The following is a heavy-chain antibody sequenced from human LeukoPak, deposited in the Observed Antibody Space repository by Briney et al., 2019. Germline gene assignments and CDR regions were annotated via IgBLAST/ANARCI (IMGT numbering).Heavy chain of an antibody. J-gene: IGHJ3*02. CDR3: ARGYLHYDSSGYYYPDAFDI. CDR2: IYYSGST. CDR1: GGSISSSSYY. V-gene: IGHV4-39*07. Sequence: SETLSLTCTVSGGSISSSSYYWGWIRQPPGKGLEWIGSIYYSGSTYYNPSLKSRVTISVDTSKNQFSLKLSSVTAADTAVYYRARGYLHYDSSGYYYPDAFDIWGQGTMVTVSS. D-gene: IGHD3-22*01.